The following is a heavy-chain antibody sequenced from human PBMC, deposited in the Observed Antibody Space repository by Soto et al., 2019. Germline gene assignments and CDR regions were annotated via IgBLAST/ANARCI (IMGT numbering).Heavy chain of an antibody. V-gene: IGHV3-11*01. CDR1: GIVFSDY. CDR2: ISGSGRTI. CDR3: ARLPFPWGWFDP. D-gene: IGHD3-16*01. J-gene: IGHJ5*02. Sequence: QVQLVESGGGLVKPGGSLRLSCEASGIVFSDYMSWVRQAPGKGLEWLSYISGSGRTIYSADSVKGRFTISRDNATNSLYLQMNNVRTEDTAVYYCARLPFPWGWFDPWGQGTLVNVSS.